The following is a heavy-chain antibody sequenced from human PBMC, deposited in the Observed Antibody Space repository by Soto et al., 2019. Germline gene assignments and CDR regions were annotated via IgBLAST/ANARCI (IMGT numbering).Heavy chain of an antibody. CDR2: ISAGGGTT. CDR3: VKDKYDSGSSMGNWFDP. Sequence: EVQLLESGGDLVQRGGSLRLSCAAYGFIFSKYAMSWVRQAPGKGLEWVSSISAGGGTTYYADSVKGRFTISRDNSENTLYLQLNSLRADDTAIFYCVKDKYDSGSSMGNWFDPWGQGTLVTVSS. J-gene: IGHJ5*02. D-gene: IGHD3-10*01. V-gene: IGHV3-23*01. CDR1: GFIFSKYA.